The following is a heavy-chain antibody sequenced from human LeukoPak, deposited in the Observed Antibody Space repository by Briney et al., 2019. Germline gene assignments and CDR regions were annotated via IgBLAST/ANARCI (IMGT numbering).Heavy chain of an antibody. CDR2: INHSGST. CDR1: GGSFSGYY. D-gene: IGHD3-10*01. CDR3: ARATFEVRGVTYYYYGMDV. Sequence: SETLSLTYAVYGGSFSGYYWSWIRQPPGKGLEWIGEINHSGSTNYNPSLKSRVTISVDTSKNQFSLKLSSVTAADTAVYYCARATFEVRGVTYYYYGMDVWGQGTTVTVSS. J-gene: IGHJ6*02. V-gene: IGHV4-34*01.